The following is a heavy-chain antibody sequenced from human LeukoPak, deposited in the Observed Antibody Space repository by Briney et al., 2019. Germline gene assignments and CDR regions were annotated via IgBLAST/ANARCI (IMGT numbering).Heavy chain of an antibody. CDR2: INPNSGGT. CDR1: GYTFTGYH. Sequence: ASVKVPCKASGYTFTGYHMHWVRQAPGQGLEWMGWINPNSGGTNYAQKFQGRVTMTRDTSISTAYMELSRLRSDDTAVYYCARGASGSYRNDYWGQGTLVTVSS. J-gene: IGHJ4*02. D-gene: IGHD1-26*01. CDR3: ARGASGSYRNDY. V-gene: IGHV1-2*02.